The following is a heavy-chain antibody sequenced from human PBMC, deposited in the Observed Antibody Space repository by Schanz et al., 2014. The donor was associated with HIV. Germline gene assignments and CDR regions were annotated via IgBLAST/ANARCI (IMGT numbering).Heavy chain of an antibody. D-gene: IGHD2-2*01. J-gene: IGHJ5*01. V-gene: IGHV1-18*01. CDR3: AKSRFQLHWFDS. CDR2: ISAYNGNT. Sequence: QVQLVQSGAEVKKPGASVKVSCKASGYTFTSYGISWVRQAPGQGLEWMGWISAYNGNTNYAQKLQGRVTMTRDTSISTAYMELTRLRFDDTAVYYCAKSRFQLHWFDSWGQGTLVTVSS. CDR1: GYTFTSYG.